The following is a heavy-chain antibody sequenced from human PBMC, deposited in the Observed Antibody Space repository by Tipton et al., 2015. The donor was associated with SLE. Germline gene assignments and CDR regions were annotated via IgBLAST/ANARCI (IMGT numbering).Heavy chain of an antibody. Sequence: SLRLSCAASGFPFSDFWMTWVRQAPGKGLEWVANIKEDGSEKYYVDSVEGRFTISRDNAQNSLYLQMNGLRAADTAVYYCARDSGLLGYYWGQGTLVTVSS. V-gene: IGHV3-7*05. CDR3: ARDSGLLGYY. CDR2: IKEDGSEK. J-gene: IGHJ4*02. CDR1: GFPFSDFW.